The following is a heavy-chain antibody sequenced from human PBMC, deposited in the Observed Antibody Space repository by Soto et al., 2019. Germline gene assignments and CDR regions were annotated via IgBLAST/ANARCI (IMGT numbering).Heavy chain of an antibody. CDR3: ARGNSAWHIDY. CDR1: GFTFSSYW. J-gene: IGHJ4*02. CDR2: INSDGSTT. V-gene: IGHV3-74*01. D-gene: IGHD6-19*01. Sequence: EVHLVESGGGLVQPGGSLRLSCAASGFTFSSYWIHWVRQAPGKGLLCVSRINSDGSTTAYADSVKGRFTISRDNAKNTLYLQMNSLRAEDTAVYYCARGNSAWHIDYWGQGTLVTVSS.